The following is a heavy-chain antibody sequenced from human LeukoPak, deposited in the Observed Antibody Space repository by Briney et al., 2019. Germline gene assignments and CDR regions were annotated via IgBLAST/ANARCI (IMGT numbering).Heavy chain of an antibody. J-gene: IGHJ4*02. CDR3: AREGEYDLSRPADY. CDR2: IIPIFGTA. D-gene: IGHD3-3*01. CDR1: GGTFSSYA. V-gene: IGHV1-69*13. Sequence: ASVKVSCKASGGTFSSYAISWVRQAPGQGLEWMGGIIPIFGTANYAQKFQGRVTITADESTSTAYMELSSLRSEDTAVYYCAREGEYDLSRPADYWGQGTLVTVSS.